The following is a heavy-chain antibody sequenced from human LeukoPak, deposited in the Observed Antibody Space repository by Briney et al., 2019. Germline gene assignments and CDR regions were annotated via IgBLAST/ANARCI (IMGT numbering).Heavy chain of an antibody. CDR1: GGSINSYY. Sequence: SETLSLTCTVSGGSINSYYWSWIRQPPGKGLEWIGYIYYSGSTNYNPSLKSRVTISVDTSKNQFSLKLSSVTAADTAVYYCARGAVAGINNWFDPWGQGTLVTVSS. V-gene: IGHV4-59*01. J-gene: IGHJ5*02. CDR3: ARGAVAGINNWFDP. CDR2: IYYSGST. D-gene: IGHD6-19*01.